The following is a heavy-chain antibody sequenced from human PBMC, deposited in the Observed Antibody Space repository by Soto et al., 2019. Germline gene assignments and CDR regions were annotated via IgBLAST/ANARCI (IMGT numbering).Heavy chain of an antibody. CDR1: GDSISSSSYY. Sequence: SETLSLTCTVSGDSISSSSYYWGWIRQPPGKGLEWIGSIYNSGSTYYNPSLKSRVTISIDTSKKQLSLKLSSVTAADTAVYYCASGNYKGSGSYSFDSWGQGTLVTVSS. J-gene: IGHJ4*02. V-gene: IGHV4-39*01. D-gene: IGHD3-10*01. CDR3: ASGNYKGSGSYSFDS. CDR2: IYNSGST.